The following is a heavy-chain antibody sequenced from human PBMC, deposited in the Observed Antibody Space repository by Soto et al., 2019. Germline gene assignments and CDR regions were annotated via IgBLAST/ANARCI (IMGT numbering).Heavy chain of an antibody. V-gene: IGHV4-39*01. J-gene: IGHJ4*02. D-gene: IGHD3-22*01. Sequence: PSETLSLTCTVSGGSISSSSYYWGWIRQPPGKGLEWIGSIYYSGSTYYNPSLKSRVTISVDTSKNQFSLKLSSVTAADTAVYYCARLSYYDSSGYYLDYWGQGTLVTVSS. CDR1: GGSISSSSYY. CDR2: IYYSGST. CDR3: ARLSYYDSSGYYLDY.